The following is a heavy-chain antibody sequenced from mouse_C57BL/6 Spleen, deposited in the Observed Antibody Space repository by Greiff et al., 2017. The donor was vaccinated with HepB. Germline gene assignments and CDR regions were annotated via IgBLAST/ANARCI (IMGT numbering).Heavy chain of an antibody. V-gene: IGHV5-17*01. CDR2: ISSGSSTI. D-gene: IGHD1-1*01. J-gene: IGHJ2*01. Sequence: EVHLVESGGGLVKPGGSLKLSCAASGFTFSDYGMHWVRQAPEKGLEWVAYISSGSSTIYYADTVKGRFTISRDNAKNTLFLQMTSLRSEDTAMYYCARNRADYYGSSYYFDYWGQGTTLTVSS. CDR3: ARNRADYYGSSYYFDY. CDR1: GFTFSDYG.